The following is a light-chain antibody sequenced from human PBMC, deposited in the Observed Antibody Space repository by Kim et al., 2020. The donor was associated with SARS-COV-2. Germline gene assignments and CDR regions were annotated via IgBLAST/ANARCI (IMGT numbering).Light chain of an antibody. CDR2: KAS. Sequence: DIQMTQSPSTLSASVGDRVTITCRASQTISTWLAWYQQKPERAPNLLIYKASSLKTGVPSRFRGSGSGTEFTLTISSLQPDDFATYYCQQYGADSYTFGQGTKLEI. CDR1: QTISTW. CDR3: QQYGADSYT. V-gene: IGKV1-5*03. J-gene: IGKJ2*01.